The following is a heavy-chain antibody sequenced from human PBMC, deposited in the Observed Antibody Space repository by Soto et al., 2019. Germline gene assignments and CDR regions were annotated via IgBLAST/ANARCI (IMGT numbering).Heavy chain of an antibody. CDR3: ARVYYDSSGYYPFYCMDV. CDR2: IYYSGST. D-gene: IGHD3-22*01. V-gene: IGHV4-59*01. CDR1: GGSISSYY. J-gene: IGHJ6*02. Sequence: QVQLQESGPGLVKPSETLSLTCTVSGGSISSYYWSWIRQPPGKGLEWIGYIYYSGSTNYNPSLKSRVTISVDTSKNQFSLKLSSVTAADTAVYYCARVYYDSSGYYPFYCMDVWGQGTTVTVSS.